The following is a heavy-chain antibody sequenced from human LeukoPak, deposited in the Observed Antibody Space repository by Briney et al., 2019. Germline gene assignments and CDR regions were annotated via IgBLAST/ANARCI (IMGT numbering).Heavy chain of an antibody. CDR1: GFSFSRYW. V-gene: IGHV3-7*01. Sequence: GGSLRLSCAASGFSFSRYWMSWVRQAPGKGLEWVANIKQDGNEKYYVDSVKGRFTISRDNAKNSLYLQMNSLRAEDTAVYYCARVAEAAAFDYWGQGTLVTVSS. D-gene: IGHD6-13*01. CDR2: IKQDGNEK. J-gene: IGHJ4*02. CDR3: ARVAEAAAFDY.